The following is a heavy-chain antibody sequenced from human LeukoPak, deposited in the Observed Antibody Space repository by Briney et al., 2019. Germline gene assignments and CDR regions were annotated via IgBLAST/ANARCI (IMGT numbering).Heavy chain of an antibody. D-gene: IGHD1-1*01. CDR1: GYTFTGYY. V-gene: IGHV1-2*02. Sequence: GASVKVSCKASGYTFTGYYMHWVRQAPGQGLEWMGWTNPNSGGTNYAQKFQGRVTMTRDTSISTAYMELSRLRSDDTAVYYCARDRTTGTTPPYSLDYWAREPWSPSPQ. J-gene: IGHJ4*02. CDR2: TNPNSGGT. CDR3: ARDRTTGTTPPYSLDY.